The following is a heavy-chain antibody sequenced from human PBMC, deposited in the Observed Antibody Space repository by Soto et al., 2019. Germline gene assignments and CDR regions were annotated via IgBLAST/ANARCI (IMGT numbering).Heavy chain of an antibody. D-gene: IGHD3-3*01. CDR1: GGTFSTYA. CDR3: SATIYSDSYYYGMDI. Sequence: QVQLVQSGVEVKKPGSSVKVSCKASGGTFSTYAINWVRQAPGQGLEWMGGIIPIFNSANYAQKFQGRVTIIADRSTSTAYMELSSLRSEDTAVYYCSATIYSDSYYYGMDIWGQVTTVTVSS. J-gene: IGHJ6*02. V-gene: IGHV1-69*06. CDR2: IIPIFNSA.